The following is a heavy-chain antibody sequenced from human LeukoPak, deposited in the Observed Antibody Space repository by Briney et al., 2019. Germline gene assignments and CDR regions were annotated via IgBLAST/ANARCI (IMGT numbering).Heavy chain of an antibody. D-gene: IGHD3-22*01. CDR3: ARDLSYYYDSSGYYWFDP. Sequence: SETLSLTCIVSGGSISSSSYYWSWIRQPAGKGLEWIGRIYTSGSTNYNPSLKSRVTMSVDTSKNQFSLKLSSVTAADTAVYYCARDLSYYYDSSGYYWFDPWGQGTLVTVSS. CDR1: GGSISSSSYY. CDR2: IYTSGST. J-gene: IGHJ5*02. V-gene: IGHV4-61*02.